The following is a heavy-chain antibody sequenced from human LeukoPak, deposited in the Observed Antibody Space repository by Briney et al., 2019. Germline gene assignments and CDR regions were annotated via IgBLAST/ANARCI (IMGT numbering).Heavy chain of an antibody. V-gene: IGHV3-30*18. CDR3: AKARDDYVWGSYLAF. CDR1: GFTFSSYG. D-gene: IGHD3-16*02. J-gene: IGHJ4*02. CDR2: ISYDGSNK. Sequence: GGSLRLSCAASGFTFSSYGMHWVRQAPGKGLECVAVISYDGSNKYYADSVKGRFTISRDNSKNTLYLQMNSLRAEDTAVYYCAKARDDYVWGSYLAFWGQGTLVTVSS.